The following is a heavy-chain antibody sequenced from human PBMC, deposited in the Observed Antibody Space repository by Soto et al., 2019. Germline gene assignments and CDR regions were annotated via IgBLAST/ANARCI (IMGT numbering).Heavy chain of an antibody. CDR2: ISYDGSNK. CDR1: GFTFSSYG. J-gene: IGHJ6*02. D-gene: IGHD3-3*01. V-gene: IGHV3-30*18. Sequence: PGGSLRLSCAASGFTFSSYGMHWVRQAPGKGLEWVAVISYDGSNKYYADSVKGRFTISRDNSKNTLYLQMNSLRAEDTAVYYCAKSESYDFWSGYPFYYYGMDVWGQGTTVTVPS. CDR3: AKSESYDFWSGYPFYYYGMDV.